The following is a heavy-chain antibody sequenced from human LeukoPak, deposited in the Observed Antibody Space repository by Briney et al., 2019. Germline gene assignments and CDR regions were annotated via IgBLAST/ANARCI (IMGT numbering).Heavy chain of an antibody. Sequence: SETLSLTCTVSGGSISSSSYYWGWIRQPPGKGLEWIGSIYYSGSTYYNPSLKSRVTISVDTSKNQFSLKLSSVTAADTAVYYCATTTYDSSGYYPGWFDPWGQGTLVTVSS. V-gene: IGHV4-39*01. J-gene: IGHJ5*02. CDR3: ATTTYDSSGYYPGWFDP. D-gene: IGHD3-22*01. CDR2: IYYSGST. CDR1: GGSISSSSYY.